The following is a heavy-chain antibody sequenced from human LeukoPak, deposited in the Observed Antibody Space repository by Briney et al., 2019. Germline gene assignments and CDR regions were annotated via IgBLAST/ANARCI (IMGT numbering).Heavy chain of an antibody. D-gene: IGHD6-19*01. J-gene: IGHJ5*02. Sequence: PGGSLRLSCAASGFTFSTSGMHWIRQARGQGLEGVAFIRFDGSYTYQTDTVKGRFTISRDNSQNMLFLQMNSLRLEDTALYYCAKSVTGITWFDPWGQGTLVTVSS. CDR3: AKSVTGITWFDP. CDR2: IRFDGSYT. V-gene: IGHV3-30*02. CDR1: GFTFSTSG.